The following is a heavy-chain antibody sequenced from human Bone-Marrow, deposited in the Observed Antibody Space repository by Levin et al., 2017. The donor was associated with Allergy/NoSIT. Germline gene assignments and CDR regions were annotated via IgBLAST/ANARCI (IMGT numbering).Heavy chain of an antibody. CDR3: ARGGGARFGVIIKEDCFDP. J-gene: IGHJ5*02. Sequence: ASVKVSCKASGYTFTNYAMNWVRQAPGQGLEWMGWIHTNTGNPTYAQGFTGRFVFSLDTSVNTAYLQISSLKAEDTAVYYCARGGGARFGVIIKEDCFDPWGQGTLVTVSS. D-gene: IGHD3-3*01. CDR1: GYTFTNYA. V-gene: IGHV7-4-1*02. CDR2: IHTNTGNP.